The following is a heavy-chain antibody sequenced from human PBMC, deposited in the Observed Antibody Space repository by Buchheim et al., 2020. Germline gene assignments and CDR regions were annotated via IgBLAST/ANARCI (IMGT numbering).Heavy chain of an antibody. CDR3: ADSNTDVREAFDY. CDR1: QFDFSTYT. Sequence: EVQLVESGGGLVKPGESLRLSCTAAQFDFSTYTMNWVRQAPGKGLEWVASISSTGRYIFYGDSVKGRFSISRDNAKHSLSLQMNSLRVDDTAVYYCADSNTDVREAFDYWGQGTL. CDR2: ISSTGRYI. D-gene: IGHD3-10*02. J-gene: IGHJ4*02. V-gene: IGHV3-21*06.